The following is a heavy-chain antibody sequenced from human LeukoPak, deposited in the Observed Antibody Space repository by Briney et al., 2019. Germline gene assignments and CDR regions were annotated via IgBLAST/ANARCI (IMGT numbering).Heavy chain of an antibody. D-gene: IGHD3-10*01. CDR1: IGSFSGYY. J-gene: IGHJ4*02. Sequence: SETLSLTCAVYIGSFSGYYWTWIRQSPGKGLEWIGDINQSGTTNYNASLKSRVTISVDTSKNQFSLKVTSVTAADTAVYYCARGASAGSVDYWGQGTLVIVSS. CDR2: INQSGTT. CDR3: ARGASAGSVDY. V-gene: IGHV4-34*01.